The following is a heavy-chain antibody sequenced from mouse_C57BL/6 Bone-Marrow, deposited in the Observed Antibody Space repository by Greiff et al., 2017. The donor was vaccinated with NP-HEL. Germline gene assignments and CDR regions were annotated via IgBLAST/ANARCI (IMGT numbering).Heavy chain of an antibody. CDR2: ISDGGSYT. D-gene: IGHD6-1*01. CDR1: GFTFSSYA. J-gene: IGHJ2*01. Sequence: EVMLVESGGGLVKPGGSLKLSCAASGFTFSSYAMSWVRQTPEKRLEWVATISDGGSYTYYPDNVKGRFTISRDNAKNNLYLQMSHLKSEDTAMYYCARENQPSFDYWGQGTTLTVSS. CDR3: ARENQPSFDY. V-gene: IGHV5-4*01.